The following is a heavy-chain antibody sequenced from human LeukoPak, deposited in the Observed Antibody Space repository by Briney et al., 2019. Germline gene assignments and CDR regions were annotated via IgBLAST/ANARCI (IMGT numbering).Heavy chain of an antibody. V-gene: IGHV3-7*01. J-gene: IGHJ4*01. D-gene: IGHD6-13*01. CDR1: GFTFGNYW. Sequence: PGGSLRLSCVASGFTFGNYWMSWVRQAPGKGLEFVANIKRDGSYKNYVDSVKGRFTISRDNAENSVHLQMHSLRAEDTAIYYCARDPGPSSFDYWGQGALVIVSS. CDR3: ARDPGPSSFDY. CDR2: IKRDGSYK.